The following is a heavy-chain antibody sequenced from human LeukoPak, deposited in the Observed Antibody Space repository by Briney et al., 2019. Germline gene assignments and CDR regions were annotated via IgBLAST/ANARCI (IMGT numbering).Heavy chain of an antibody. Sequence: PGGSLRLSCAASGFTFCNYAMTWVRQAPGKGLEWVSVISGSSGTTFYADSVKGRFTVSRDNSNNTLYLQMSSLRGEDTAVYYCAKGKTTSCYSSLDSWVQGTLVTVSS. CDR3: AKGKTTSCYSSLDS. D-gene: IGHD2-15*01. CDR1: GFTFCNYA. V-gene: IGHV3-23*01. CDR2: ISGSSGTT. J-gene: IGHJ4*02.